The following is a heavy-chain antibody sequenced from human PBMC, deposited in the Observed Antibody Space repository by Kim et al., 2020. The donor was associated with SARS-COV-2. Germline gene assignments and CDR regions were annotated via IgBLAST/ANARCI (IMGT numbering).Heavy chain of an antibody. CDR1: GFTFDDYA. J-gene: IGHJ4*02. CDR2: ISWNSDYL. Sequence: GGSLRLSCAASGFTFDDYAMHWVRQAPGKGLEWVSGISWNSDYLGYADSVKGRFTISRDNAKNSLYLQMNSLRAEDTALYYCAKVPSYFYGWENPFYFDYWGQGTPVTVSS. D-gene: IGHD3-10*01. CDR3: AKVPSYFYGWENPFYFDY. V-gene: IGHV3-9*01.